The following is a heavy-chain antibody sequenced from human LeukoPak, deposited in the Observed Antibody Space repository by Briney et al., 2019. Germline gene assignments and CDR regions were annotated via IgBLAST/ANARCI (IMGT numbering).Heavy chain of an antibody. J-gene: IGHJ4*02. Sequence: RLSXAASGLTFXXXXMHWXXHXSGXGXEWXXXIGSAGDTYYSGSVKGRFTISRENAKDSLYLQMNSLRAEDTAVFFCAKGLEVVPAAXXXFDYWGQGTLVTVXS. CDR3: AKGLEVVPAAXXXFDY. V-gene: IGHV3-13*01. CDR2: IGSAGDT. CDR1: GLTFXXXX. D-gene: IGHD2-2*01.